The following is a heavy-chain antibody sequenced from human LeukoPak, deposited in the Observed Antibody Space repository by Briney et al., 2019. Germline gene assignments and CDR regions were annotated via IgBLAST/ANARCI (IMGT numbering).Heavy chain of an antibody. CDR2: IGLDSGFT. V-gene: IGHV3-21*05. D-gene: IGHD1-20*01. J-gene: IGHJ4*02. CDR1: GFIFSDYS. CDR3: ARDHNWAFDS. Sequence: GGSLRLSCAASGFIFSDYSMNWVRQAPGRGLEWLSYIGLDSGFTSYADSVKGRFTISSDTARNSLYLHLNSLRAEDTALYFCARDHNWAFDSWGQGTLVNVSS.